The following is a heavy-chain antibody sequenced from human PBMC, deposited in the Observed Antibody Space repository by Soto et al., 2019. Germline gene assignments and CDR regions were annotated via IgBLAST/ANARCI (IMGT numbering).Heavy chain of an antibody. CDR1: GGSISSGDYY. V-gene: IGHV4-30-4*01. CDR3: ARAYLTYCDYQNCFDP. CDR2: IYYSGST. Sequence: SETLSLTCTVSGGSISSGDYYWSWIRQPPGKGLEWIGYIYYSGSTYYNPSLKSRVTISVDTSKNQFSLKLSSVTAADTAVYYWARAYLTYCDYQNCFDPWGQGTLVTVS. D-gene: IGHD4-17*01. J-gene: IGHJ5*02.